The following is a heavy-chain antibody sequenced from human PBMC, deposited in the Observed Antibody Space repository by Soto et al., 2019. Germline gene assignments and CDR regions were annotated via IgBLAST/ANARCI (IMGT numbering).Heavy chain of an antibody. CDR2: IHSSGST. CDR3: ARDQGVAAASITWFDP. D-gene: IGHD6-13*01. Sequence: SETLSLTCTVSGASMNSYHWSWIRQPAGKGLEWIGHIHSSGSTNYNPSLKSRVTMSVDTSKNQFSLRLMSLTAADTAVYYCARDQGVAAASITWFDPWGQGSLVTVSS. CDR1: GASMNSYH. V-gene: IGHV4-4*07. J-gene: IGHJ5*02.